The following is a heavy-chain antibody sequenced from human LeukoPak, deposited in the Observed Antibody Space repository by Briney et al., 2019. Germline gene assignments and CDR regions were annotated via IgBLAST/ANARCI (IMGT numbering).Heavy chain of an antibody. D-gene: IGHD4-17*01. V-gene: IGHV3-9*01. CDR2: ISWNSGSI. J-gene: IGHJ4*02. CDR3: ARNQKYVYGDYGVLDH. Sequence: GRSLRLSCAGSGFIFNNYAMHWVRQPPGKGLEWVSGISWNSGSIDYADSVKGRFTISRDNAKNSLYLQMNSLRAEDTAIYYCARNQKYVYGDYGVLDHWGQGSLVTASS. CDR1: GFIFNNYA.